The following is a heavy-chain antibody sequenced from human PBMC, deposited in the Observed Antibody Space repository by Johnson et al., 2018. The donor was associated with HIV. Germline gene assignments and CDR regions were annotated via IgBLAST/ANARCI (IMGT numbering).Heavy chain of an antibody. CDR2: VNQDGSEK. D-gene: IGHD6-13*01. CDR1: GFTFNSYW. J-gene: IGHJ3*02. CDR3: AKGHSSSWSRGAFDI. V-gene: IGHV3-7*02. Sequence: VQLVESGGGLVQPGGSLRLSCAASGFTFNSYWMSWVRQAPGKGLEWMANVNQDGSEKYYVDSVKGRFTISRDNAKNSLYLQMNSLRAEDTAVYYCAKGHSSSWSRGAFDIWGQGTMVTVSS.